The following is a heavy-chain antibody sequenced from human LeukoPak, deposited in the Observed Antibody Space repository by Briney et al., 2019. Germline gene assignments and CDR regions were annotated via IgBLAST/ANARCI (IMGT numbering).Heavy chain of an antibody. CDR2: INPNSGGT. D-gene: IGHD6-19*01. Sequence: ASVKVSCKASGYTFTGYYMHWVRQAPGQRREGMGWINPNSGGTNYAQKFQGRVTMTRDTSISTAYMELGRLRSDDTAVYYCAREWIAVAGTVSPWGKGTTVTVSS. J-gene: IGHJ6*04. V-gene: IGHV1-2*02. CDR3: AREWIAVAGTVSP. CDR1: GYTFTGYY.